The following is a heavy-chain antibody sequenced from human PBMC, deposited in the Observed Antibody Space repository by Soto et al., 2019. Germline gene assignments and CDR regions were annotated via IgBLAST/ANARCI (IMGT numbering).Heavy chain of an antibody. CDR1: GGSISSYF. J-gene: IGHJ5*02. V-gene: IGHV4-59*03. CDR2: LYYSGSP. D-gene: IGHD6-13*01. CDR3: TGRLATAGWFDP. Sequence: SETLSLTCTVSGGSISSYFWTWIRQPPGKGLEWIGNLYYSGSPNYNPSLKSRLTISMDTSKSQFSLTLTSATAADTAVYYCTGRLATAGWFDPWSQGTLVTVSS.